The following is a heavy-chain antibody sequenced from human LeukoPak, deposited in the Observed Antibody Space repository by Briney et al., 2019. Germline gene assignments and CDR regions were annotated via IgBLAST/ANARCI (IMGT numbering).Heavy chain of an antibody. CDR2: ISSSSSYI. V-gene: IGHV3-21*04. CDR3: TKDLTFRGYSGYDPFDS. CDR1: GFTFSSYS. Sequence: GGSLRLSCAASGFTFSSYSMNWVRQAPGKGLEWVSSISSSSSYIYYADSVKGRFTISRDNAKNSLYLQMNSLRAEDTALYYCTKDLTFRGYSGYDPFDSWGQGTLVTVST. J-gene: IGHJ4*02. D-gene: IGHD5-12*01.